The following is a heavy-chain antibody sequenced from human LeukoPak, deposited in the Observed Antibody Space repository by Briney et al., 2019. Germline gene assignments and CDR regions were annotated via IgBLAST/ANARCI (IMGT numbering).Heavy chain of an antibody. CDR1: GGSIRSGSFY. D-gene: IGHD6-19*01. CDR2: ISTNGNT. V-gene: IGHV4-61*02. CDR3: AVSSSVTRFDY. Sequence: SETLSLTCTVSGGSIRSGSFYWSWIRQPAGKGLEWIGRISTNGNTNYNPSLKSRVTIPVDTSKNQFSLMLNSVTAADTAVYYCAVSSSVTRFDYWGQGTLVTVSS. J-gene: IGHJ4*02.